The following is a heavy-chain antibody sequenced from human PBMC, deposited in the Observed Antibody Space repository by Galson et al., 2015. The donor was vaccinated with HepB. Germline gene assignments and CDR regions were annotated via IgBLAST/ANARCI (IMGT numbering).Heavy chain of an antibody. J-gene: IGHJ4*02. CDR1: GFTFRSSY. CDR3: ARAVAMVRELDY. Sequence: SLRLSCAASGFTFRSSYLHWVRQAPGKGLDWVALISYDGSNKYYADSVRGRFTISRDNFKNTLYLQMYSLRAEDTAVYYCARAVAMVRELDYWGQGTLVTVSS. CDR2: ISYDGSNK. V-gene: IGHV3-30*04. D-gene: IGHD3-10*01.